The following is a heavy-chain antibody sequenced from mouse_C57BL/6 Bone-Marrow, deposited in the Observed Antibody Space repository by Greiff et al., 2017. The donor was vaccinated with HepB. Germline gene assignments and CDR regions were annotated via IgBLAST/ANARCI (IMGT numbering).Heavy chain of an antibody. CDR1: GYTFTDYE. D-gene: IGHD3-3*01. V-gene: IGHV1-15*01. J-gene: IGHJ2*01. CDR3: TREGLGYFDY. CDR2: IDPETGGT. Sequence: QLKQSGAELVRPGASVTLSCKASGYTFTDYEMHWVKQTPVHGLEWIGAIDPETGGTAYNQKFKGKAILTADKSSSTAYMELRSLTSEDSAVYYCTREGLGYFDYWGQGTTLTVSS.